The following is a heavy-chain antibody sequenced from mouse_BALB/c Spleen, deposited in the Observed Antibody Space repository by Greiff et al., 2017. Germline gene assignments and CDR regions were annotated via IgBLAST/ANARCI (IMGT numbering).Heavy chain of an antibody. D-gene: IGHD1-1*01. CDR1: GYTFTDYN. Sequence: EVQLQQSGPELVKPGASVKISCKASGYTFTDYNMHWVKQSHGKSLEWIGYIYPYNGGTGYNQKFKSKATLTVDNSSSTAYMELRSLTSEDSAVYDCAREDYYGSTFDDWGQGTTLTVSS. CDR3: AREDYYGSTFDD. J-gene: IGHJ2*01. CDR2: IYPYNGGT. V-gene: IGHV1S29*02.